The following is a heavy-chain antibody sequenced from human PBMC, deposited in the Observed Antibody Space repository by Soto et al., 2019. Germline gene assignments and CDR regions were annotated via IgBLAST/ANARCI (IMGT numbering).Heavy chain of an antibody. CDR1: VFTFSSYA. CDR2: ISYDGSNK. V-gene: IGHV3-30-3*01. CDR3: ARDHPGGMDV. J-gene: IGHJ6*02. Sequence: QVQLVESGGGVVQPGRSLRLSCAASVFTFSSYATHWVRQAPGKGLEWVAVISYDGSNKYYADSVKGRFTISRDNSKNTLYLQMNSLRAEDTAVYYCARDHPGGMDVWGQGTTVTVSS.